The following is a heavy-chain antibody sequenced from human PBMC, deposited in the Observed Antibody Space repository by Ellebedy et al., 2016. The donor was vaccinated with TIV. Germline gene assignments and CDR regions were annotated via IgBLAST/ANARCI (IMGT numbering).Heavy chain of an antibody. J-gene: IGHJ4*02. V-gene: IGHV3-23*01. Sequence: GGSLRLXXAASGFTFSSYAMSWVRQAPGKGLEWVSAISGSGGSTYYADSVKGRFTISRDNSKNTLYLQMNSLRAEDTAVYYCARLEERVLGYWGQGTLVTVSS. D-gene: IGHD6-13*01. CDR2: ISGSGGST. CDR3: ARLEERVLGY. CDR1: GFTFSSYA.